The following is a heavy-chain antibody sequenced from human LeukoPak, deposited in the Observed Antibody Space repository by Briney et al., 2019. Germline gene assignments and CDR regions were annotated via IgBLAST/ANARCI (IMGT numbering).Heavy chain of an antibody. Sequence: ASVKVSCKASGYSFTGHYMHWVRQAPGQGLEWMGWINPKSGGTNYAQKFQGRVTMTRNTSISTAYMELSSLRSEDTAVYYCARSFRSGSGSQGYWGQGTLVTVSS. CDR3: ARSFRSGSGSQGY. J-gene: IGHJ4*02. V-gene: IGHV1-2*02. CDR1: GYSFTGHY. CDR2: INPKSGGT. D-gene: IGHD3-10*01.